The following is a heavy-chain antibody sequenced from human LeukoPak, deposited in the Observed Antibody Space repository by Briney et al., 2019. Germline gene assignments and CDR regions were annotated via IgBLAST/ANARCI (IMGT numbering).Heavy chain of an antibody. CDR2: IIPIFGTE. J-gene: IGHJ5*02. D-gene: IGHD3-9*01. CDR3: ARVSSDARELVMGYWFDP. CDR1: GGTFISYV. Sequence: ASVKVSCKASGGTFISYVISWVRQAPGQGLEWMGGIIPIFGTENYAQKFQGRVTITADKSTSTAYMELSSLRSKDTAVYYCARVSSDARELVMGYWFDPWGQGTLVTVSS. V-gene: IGHV1-69*06.